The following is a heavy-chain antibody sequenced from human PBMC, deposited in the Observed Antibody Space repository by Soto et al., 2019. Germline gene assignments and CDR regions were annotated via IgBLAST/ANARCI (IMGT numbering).Heavy chain of an antibody. D-gene: IGHD2-21*02. CDR1: GGSISSSSYY. CDR2: IYHSGST. V-gene: IGHV4-39*07. J-gene: IGHJ5*02. Sequence: PSETLSLTCTVSGGSISSSSYYWGWIRQPPGKGLEWIGEIYHSGSTNYNPSLKSRVTISVDKSKNQFSLKLSSVTAADTAVYYCARESDYWFDPWGQGTLVTVSS. CDR3: ARESDYWFDP.